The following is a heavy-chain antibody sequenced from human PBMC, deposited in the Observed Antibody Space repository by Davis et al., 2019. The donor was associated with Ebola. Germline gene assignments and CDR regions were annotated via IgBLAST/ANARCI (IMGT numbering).Heavy chain of an antibody. V-gene: IGHV5-10-1*01. CDR1: GYSFTSYW. J-gene: IGHJ6*02. CDR2: IDPSDSYT. Sequence: PGGSLRLSCKGSGYSFTSYWIGWVRQMPGKGLEWMGRIDPSDSYTNYSPSFQGHVTISADKSISTAYLQWSSLKASDTAMYYCARLGSDGSGSYYYYYGMDVWGQGTTVTVSS. D-gene: IGHD3-10*01. CDR3: ARLGSDGSGSYYYYYGMDV.